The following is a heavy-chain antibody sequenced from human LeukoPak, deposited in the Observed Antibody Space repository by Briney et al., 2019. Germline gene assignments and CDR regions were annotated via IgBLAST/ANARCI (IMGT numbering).Heavy chain of an antibody. CDR3: ARSGSSGYYSLDF. CDR1: GGSFSGYY. CDR2: INHSGST. Sequence: SETLSLTCAVYGGSFSGYYWSWIRQPPGKGLEWIGEINHSGSTNYNPSLKSRVTISVDTSKNQFSLKLSSVTAADTAVYYCARSGSSGYYSLDFWGQGTLVTVSS. V-gene: IGHV4-34*01. D-gene: IGHD3-22*01. J-gene: IGHJ4*02.